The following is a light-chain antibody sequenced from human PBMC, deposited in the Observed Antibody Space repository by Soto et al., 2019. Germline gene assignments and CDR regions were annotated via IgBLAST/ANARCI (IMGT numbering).Light chain of an antibody. CDR2: DAS. V-gene: IGKV1-5*01. CDR1: QSVGSW. CDR3: QQYDNYPLT. J-gene: IGKJ4*01. Sequence: DIQMTQCPSTLSASVGDRVTISCRASQSVGSWLAWYQQKPGKAPKFLIYDASTLESGVPSRFSGSGSGTAFTLTISSLQPDDFATYYCQQYDNYPLTFGGGTKVEI.